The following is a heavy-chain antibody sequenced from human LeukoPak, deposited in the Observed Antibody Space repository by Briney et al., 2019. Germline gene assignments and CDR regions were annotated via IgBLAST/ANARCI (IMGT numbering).Heavy chain of an antibody. Sequence: GGSLRLSCAASGFTFSSYWMSWVRQAPGKGLEWVSFIYSGGSTYYTDSVKGRFTISRANSKDTLYLQMNSLRAEDTAVYYCARRAGDYSHPYDYWGQGILVTVSS. CDR3: ARRAGDYSHPYDY. CDR1: GFTFSSYW. D-gene: IGHD3-22*01. J-gene: IGHJ4*02. CDR2: IYSGGST. V-gene: IGHV3-53*01.